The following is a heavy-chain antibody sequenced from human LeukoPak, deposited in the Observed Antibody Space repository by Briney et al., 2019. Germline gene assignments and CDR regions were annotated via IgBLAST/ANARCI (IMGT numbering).Heavy chain of an antibody. Sequence: ASVKVSCKASGYSFTGYYMHWVRQAPGQGLEWMGWINPNSGVTDYGQKFHGRVTMTRDTSTSTAYMELSGLRSDDTAVYYCARDRILDYYDSSGYQDYWGQGTLVTVSS. CDR1: GYSFTGYY. J-gene: IGHJ4*02. CDR3: ARDRILDYYDSSGYQDY. CDR2: INPNSGVT. V-gene: IGHV1-2*02. D-gene: IGHD3-22*01.